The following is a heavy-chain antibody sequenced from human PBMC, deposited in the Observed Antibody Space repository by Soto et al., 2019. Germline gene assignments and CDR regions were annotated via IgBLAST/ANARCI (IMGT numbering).Heavy chain of an antibody. CDR2: ISVTGGRT. CDR3: AKAVGYMYEGFDI. D-gene: IGHD2-8*02. Sequence: EVQLLESGGALVQPGGSLRLSCAASGFTFSSYTMTWVRQAPGKGLEWVSGISVTGGRTYYADSVKGRFTISRDDSKNTLSLEINSLRGDDTAVYYCAKAVGYMYEGFDIWGQGTMVTVSS. CDR1: GFTFSSYT. V-gene: IGHV3-23*01. J-gene: IGHJ3*02.